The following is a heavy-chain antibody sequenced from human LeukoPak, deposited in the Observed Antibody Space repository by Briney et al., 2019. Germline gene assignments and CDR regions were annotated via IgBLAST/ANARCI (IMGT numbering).Heavy chain of an antibody. CDR1: GFTFSSYE. V-gene: IGHV3-48*03. CDR3: ATYCSSTSCPNFDY. Sequence: GGSLRLSCAASGFTFSSYEMNWVRQAQGKGLEWVSYISSSGSTIYYADSVKGRFTISRDNAKNSLYLQMNSLRAEDTAVYYCATYCSSTSCPNFDYWGQGTLVTVSS. J-gene: IGHJ4*02. D-gene: IGHD2-2*01. CDR2: ISSSGSTI.